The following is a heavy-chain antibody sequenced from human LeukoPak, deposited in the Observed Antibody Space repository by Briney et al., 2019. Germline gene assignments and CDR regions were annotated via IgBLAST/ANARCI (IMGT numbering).Heavy chain of an antibody. CDR1: GFTFSSYA. V-gene: IGHV3-64*01. Sequence: PGGSLRLSCAASGFTFSSYAMHWVRQAPGKGLEYVSAISSNGGSTYYANSVKGRFTISRDNSKNTLYLQMGSLRAEDMAVYYCARANRYDLYFDYWGQGTLVTVSS. CDR2: ISSNGGST. J-gene: IGHJ4*02. CDR3: ARANRYDLYFDY. D-gene: IGHD5-12*01.